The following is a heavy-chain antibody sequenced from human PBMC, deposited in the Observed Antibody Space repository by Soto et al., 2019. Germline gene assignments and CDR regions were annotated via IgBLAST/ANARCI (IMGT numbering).Heavy chain of an antibody. CDR2: ISGGGTTI. Sequence: GGSLRLSCAASGFSFSDHYMSWIRQAPGKGLEWVSHISGGGTTISYAESVEGRFTISRGNAKNSLYLQMSSLRAEDTAVYYCARDFTQRDSYYYYMDVWGKGTTVTVSS. J-gene: IGHJ6*03. D-gene: IGHD5-18*01. V-gene: IGHV3-11*01. CDR3: ARDFTQRDSYYYYMDV. CDR1: GFSFSDHY.